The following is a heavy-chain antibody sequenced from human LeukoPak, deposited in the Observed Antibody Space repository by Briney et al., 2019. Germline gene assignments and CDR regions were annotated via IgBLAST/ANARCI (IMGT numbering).Heavy chain of an antibody. V-gene: IGHV3-23*01. D-gene: IGHD7-27*01. CDR3: AKDPSHRFNWGTY. CDR1: GYTFSNYP. Sequence: GGSLRLSCATSGYTFSNYPMSSVRQAPGKVLEWVSAISGSGGSTYYADSVKGRFTISRDNSKNTLYLQMSSLRAEDTAVYYCAKDPSHRFNWGTYWGQGTLVTVSS. CDR2: ISGSGGST. J-gene: IGHJ4*02.